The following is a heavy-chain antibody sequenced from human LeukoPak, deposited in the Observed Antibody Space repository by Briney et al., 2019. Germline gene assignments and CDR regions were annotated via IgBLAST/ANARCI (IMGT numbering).Heavy chain of an antibody. CDR3: ARVYYYDILTGYEDDDY. Sequence: GGSLRLSCAASGFTFSSYEMNWVRQAPGKGREWDSYISSSGSTIYYADSVKGRFTISRDNAKNSLYLQMNSLRAEDTAVYYCARVYYYDILTGYEDDDYWGQGTLVTVSS. CDR1: GFTFSSYE. J-gene: IGHJ4*02. V-gene: IGHV3-48*03. CDR2: ISSSGSTI. D-gene: IGHD3-9*01.